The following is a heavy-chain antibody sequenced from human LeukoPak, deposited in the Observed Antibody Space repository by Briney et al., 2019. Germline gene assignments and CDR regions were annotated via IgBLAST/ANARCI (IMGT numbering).Heavy chain of an antibody. J-gene: IGHJ6*02. CDR2: ISYDGSNK. V-gene: IGHV3-30-3*01. Sequence: WVRQAPGKGLEWVAVISYDGSNKYYADSVKGRFTISRDNSKNTLYLQMNSLRAEDTAVYYCARGDYGDYVWRPATNYYGMDVWGQGTTVTVSS. CDR3: ARGDYGDYVWRPATNYYGMDV. D-gene: IGHD4-17*01.